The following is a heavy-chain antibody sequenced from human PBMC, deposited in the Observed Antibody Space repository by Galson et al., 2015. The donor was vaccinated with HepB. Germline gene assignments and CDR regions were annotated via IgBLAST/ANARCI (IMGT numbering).Heavy chain of an antibody. CDR1: GFTFSNAW. J-gene: IGHJ6*02. D-gene: IGHD6-13*01. V-gene: IGHV3-15*01. CDR2: IKSKTDGGTT. CDR3: TTSGYSSSWFYYYGMDV. Sequence: SLRLSCAASGFTFSNAWMSWVRQAPGKGLEWVGRIKSKTDGGTTDYAAPVKGRFTISRDDSKNTLYLQMNSLKTEDTAVYYRTTSGYSSSWFYYYGMDVWGQGTTVTVSS.